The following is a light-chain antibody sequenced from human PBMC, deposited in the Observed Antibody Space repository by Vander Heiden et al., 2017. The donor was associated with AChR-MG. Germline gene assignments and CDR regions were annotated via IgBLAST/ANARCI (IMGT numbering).Light chain of an antibody. Sequence: EIVLTQSPGTLSLSPGERATLSCRASQNLISNYLAWYPQKPGQAPRLLIYGASNRATGIPDRFSGGGSGTDFTLTIRRLEPEDFAVYYCQQYGSSPFIFGPGTKVDIK. J-gene: IGKJ3*01. CDR2: GAS. CDR3: QQYGSSPFI. V-gene: IGKV3-20*01. CDR1: QNLISNY.